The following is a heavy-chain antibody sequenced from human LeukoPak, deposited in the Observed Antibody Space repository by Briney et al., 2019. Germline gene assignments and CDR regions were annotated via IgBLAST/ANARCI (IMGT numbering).Heavy chain of an antibody. Sequence: PSETLSLTCTVSGGSISSYYWSWIRQPPGKGLEWVGYIYYSGSTNYNPSLKSRVTISVDTSKNQFSLKLSSVTAADTAVYYCARDQPYSSGWPYYFDYWGQGTPVTVSS. CDR1: GGSISSYY. CDR2: IYYSGST. V-gene: IGHV4-59*01. D-gene: IGHD6-19*01. CDR3: ARDQPYSSGWPYYFDY. J-gene: IGHJ4*02.